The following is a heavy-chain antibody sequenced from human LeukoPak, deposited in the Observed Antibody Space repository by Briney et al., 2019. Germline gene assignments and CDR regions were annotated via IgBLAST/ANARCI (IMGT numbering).Heavy chain of an antibody. V-gene: IGHV1-8*03. CDR1: GYTFTSCD. CDR2: MNPNSGNT. Sequence: GASVKVSCKASGYTFTSCDINWVRQATGQGLEWMGWMNPNSGNTGYAQKFQGRVTITRNTSISTAYMELSSLRSEDTAVYYCARGRDDYYYYYYMDVWGKGTTVTVSS. J-gene: IGHJ6*03. CDR3: ARGRDDYYYYYYMDV.